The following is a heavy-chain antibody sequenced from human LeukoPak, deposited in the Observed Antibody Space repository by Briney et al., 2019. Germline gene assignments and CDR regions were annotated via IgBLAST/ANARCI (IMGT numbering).Heavy chain of an antibody. CDR1: GGSISSYY. Sequence: SETLSLTCTVSGGSISSYYWSWIRQPAGKGLEWIGRIYTSGSTNYNPSLKSRVTISVDTSKNQFSLKLSSVTAADTAVYYCARAPRGKAAAGRWTTLDAFDIWGQGTMVTVSS. D-gene: IGHD6-13*01. CDR2: IYTSGST. V-gene: IGHV4-4*07. J-gene: IGHJ3*02. CDR3: ARAPRGKAAAGRWTTLDAFDI.